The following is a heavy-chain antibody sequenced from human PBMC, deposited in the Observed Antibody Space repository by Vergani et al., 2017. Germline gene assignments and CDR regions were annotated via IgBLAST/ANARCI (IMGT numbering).Heavy chain of an antibody. Sequence: QVQLVQSGAEVKKPGASVKVSCKASGYTFTGYYMHWVRQAPGQGLEWMGWINPNSGGTNYAQKFQGRVTITRDTSSSTDYMELSRRRSDATAVYYCARGGCSSTSCPFDYGGQGTLVTVSA. D-gene: IGHD2-2*01. CDR3: ARGGCSSTSCPFDY. CDR1: GYTFTGYY. V-gene: IGHV1-2*02. CDR2: INPNSGGT. J-gene: IGHJ4*02.